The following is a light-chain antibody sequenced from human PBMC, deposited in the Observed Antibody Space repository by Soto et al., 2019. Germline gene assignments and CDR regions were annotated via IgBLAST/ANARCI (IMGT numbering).Light chain of an antibody. V-gene: IGKV3-20*01. CDR3: MQETRWPIT. J-gene: IGKJ5*01. CDR2: AIS. Sequence: IAFTQSPGTLPLSPVELANLSSSSSESVTDNQLAWYQRRRGQAPRLIIDAISTRAAGVPARFSGSGSGTDFALKISRVEAEDGGVYYCMQETRWPITFGQGTRLETK. CDR1: ESVTDNQ.